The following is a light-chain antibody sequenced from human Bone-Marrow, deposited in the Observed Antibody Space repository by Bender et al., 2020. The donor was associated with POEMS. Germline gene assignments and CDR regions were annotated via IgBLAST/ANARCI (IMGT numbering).Light chain of an antibody. Sequence: QSALIQPASVSGSPGQSITISCTGPSRDVGNYNLFSWYQQHPGKVPKLLFYDVTKRPSGVPDRFSGSKSGNTASLTISGLQAEDEADYYCCSYAGSYSLAFGGGTKLTVL. CDR3: CSYAGSYSLA. J-gene: IGLJ3*02. V-gene: IGLV2-11*01. CDR1: SRDVGNYNL. CDR2: DVT.